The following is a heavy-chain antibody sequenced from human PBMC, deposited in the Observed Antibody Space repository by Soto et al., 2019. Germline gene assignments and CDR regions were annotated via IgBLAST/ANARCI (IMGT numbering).Heavy chain of an antibody. V-gene: IGHV5-10-1*01. CDR2: IDPSDSYT. Sequence: PGXSLKISCKGSGYSFTSYWISWLRQMPGKGLEWMGRIDPSDSYTNYSPSFQGHVTISADKSISTAYLQWSSLKASDTAMYYCAAISGSYWTRWGQGTLVTVSS. D-gene: IGHD1-26*01. J-gene: IGHJ4*02. CDR3: AAISGSYWTR. CDR1: GYSFTSYW.